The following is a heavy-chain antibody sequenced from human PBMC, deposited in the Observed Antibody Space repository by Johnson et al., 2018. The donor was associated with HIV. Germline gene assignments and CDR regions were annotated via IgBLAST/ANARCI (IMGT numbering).Heavy chain of an antibody. CDR3: AKDGVRLGVVSAFDI. V-gene: IGHV3-72*01. D-gene: IGHD3-3*01. J-gene: IGHJ3*02. CDR1: GFTLSDHY. CDR2: TKNKAYSYTT. Sequence: EQLVESGGGLVQPGGSLRLSCAASGFTLSDHYMDWVRQAAGKGLEWVGRTKNKAYSYTTEYAAPVRGRFTISRDNSNNTLYLRMNSRRPEDTAMYYCAKDGVRLGVVSAFDIWGQGTMVTVSS.